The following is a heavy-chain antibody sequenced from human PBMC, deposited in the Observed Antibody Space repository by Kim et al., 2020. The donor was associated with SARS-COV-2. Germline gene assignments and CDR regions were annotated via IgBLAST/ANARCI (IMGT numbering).Heavy chain of an antibody. V-gene: IGHV1-69*13. CDR1: GGTFSSYA. J-gene: IGHJ6*02. Sequence: SVKVSCKASGGTFSSYAINWVRQAPGQGLEWMGGIVPIFRTANYAQNFQGRVTITADESTSTAYMELSSLRSEDTAVYYCARDACSSTSSSPGWHYYYGMDVWGQGTTVTVSS. CDR3: ARDACSSTSSSPGWHYYYGMDV. D-gene: IGHD2-2*01. CDR2: IVPIFRTA.